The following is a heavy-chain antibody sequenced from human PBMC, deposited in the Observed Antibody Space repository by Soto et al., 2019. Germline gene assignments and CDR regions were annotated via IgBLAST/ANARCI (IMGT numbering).Heavy chain of an antibody. V-gene: IGHV1-2*04. CDR1: GYTFTGYY. D-gene: IGHD2-15*01. CDR3: ARDRRLGYCSGGSCSTFYYYYVMDV. J-gene: IGHJ6*02. CDR2: INPNSGGT. Sequence: ASVKVSCKASGYTFTGYYMHWVRQAPGQGLEWMGWINPNSGGTNYAQKFQGWVTMTRDTSISTAYMELSRLRSDDTAVYYCARDRRLGYCSGGSCSTFYYYYVMDVWGQGTTVTVSS.